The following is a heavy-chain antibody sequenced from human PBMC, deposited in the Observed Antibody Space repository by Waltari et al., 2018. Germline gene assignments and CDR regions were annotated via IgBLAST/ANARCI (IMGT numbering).Heavy chain of an antibody. CDR3: ARAARGYMVRGAIDY. D-gene: IGHD3-10*01. CDR1: GGSISSYY. J-gene: IGHJ4*02. V-gene: IGHV4-4*07. CDR2: IYTSGSS. Sequence: QVQLQESGPGLVKPSETLSLTCTVSGGSISSYYWSWIRQPAGKGLEWIGRIYTSGSSNSNPSLKSRVTMSVDTSKNHFSLKLSSVTAADTAVYYCARAARGYMVRGAIDYWGQGTLVTVSS.